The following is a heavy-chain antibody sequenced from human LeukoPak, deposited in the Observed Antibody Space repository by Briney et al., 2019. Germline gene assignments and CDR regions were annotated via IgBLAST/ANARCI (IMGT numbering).Heavy chain of an antibody. J-gene: IGHJ5*02. CDR1: GGSISSYY. CDR2: IYYSGST. Sequence: PSETLSLTCTVSGGSISSYYWSWIRQPPGKGLEWIGYIYYSGSTNYNPSLKSRVTISVDTSKNQFSLKLSSVTAADTAVYYCARVRDIVVVPAAAKFDPWGQGTLVTVSS. CDR3: ARVRDIVVVPAAAKFDP. D-gene: IGHD2-2*01. V-gene: IGHV4-59*08.